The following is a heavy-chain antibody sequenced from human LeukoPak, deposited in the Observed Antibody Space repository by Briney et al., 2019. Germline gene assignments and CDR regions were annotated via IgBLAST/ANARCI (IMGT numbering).Heavy chain of an antibody. V-gene: IGHV1-46*01. J-gene: IGHJ4*02. CDR3: ARGAYYDSSGYSDFDY. CDR1: GYTFTSYY. CDR2: INPSGGST. D-gene: IGHD3-22*01. Sequence: ASLKVSCRASGYTFTSYYMHWVPQAPGQGLEWMGTINPSGGSTSYAQKFQGRVTMNRDTSTSTVYMELSSLRSEDTAVYYCARGAYYDSSGYSDFDYWGQGTLVTVSS.